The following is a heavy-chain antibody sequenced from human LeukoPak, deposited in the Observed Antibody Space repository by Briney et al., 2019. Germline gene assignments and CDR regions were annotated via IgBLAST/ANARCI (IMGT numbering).Heavy chain of an antibody. CDR3: ARDLDCSGGSCYSY. D-gene: IGHD2-15*01. Sequence: QPGGSLRLSCAASGFTVSSNYMSWVRQAPGKGLEWVSVIYSGGSTYYADSVKGRFTISRDNSKNTLYLQMNSLRAEDTAVYYCARDLDCSGGSCYSYRGQGTLVTVSS. J-gene: IGHJ4*02. V-gene: IGHV3-66*02. CDR2: IYSGGST. CDR1: GFTVSSNY.